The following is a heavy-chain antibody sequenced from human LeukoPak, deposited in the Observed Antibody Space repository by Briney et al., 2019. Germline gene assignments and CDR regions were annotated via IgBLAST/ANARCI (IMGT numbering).Heavy chain of an antibody. V-gene: IGHV3-21*01. CDR1: GFTFSSYS. CDR3: ARVWVTNNNWFDP. J-gene: IGHJ5*02. D-gene: IGHD2-21*02. Sequence: PGGSLRLPCAASGFTFSSYSRNWVRQAPGKGLEWFSSINSGSSSIYYADSVKGRFTISRDNAKNFLYLQMNSLRAEDTSVYYCARVWVTNNNWFDPWGQGTLVTVSS. CDR2: INSGSSSI.